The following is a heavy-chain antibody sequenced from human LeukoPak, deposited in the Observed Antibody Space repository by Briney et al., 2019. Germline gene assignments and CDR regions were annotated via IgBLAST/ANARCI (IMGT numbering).Heavy chain of an antibody. CDR2: IRSKAYGGTT. Sequence: GGSLRLSCTASGFTFGDYAMSWFRQAPGKGLEWVGFIRSKAYGGTTEYAASVKGRFTISRDDSKSIAYLQMNSLKTEDTAVYYCTRRGGGDSSGYHAIGYWGQGTLVTVSS. V-gene: IGHV3-49*03. CDR3: TRRGGGDSSGYHAIGY. D-gene: IGHD3-22*01. CDR1: GFTFGDYA. J-gene: IGHJ4*02.